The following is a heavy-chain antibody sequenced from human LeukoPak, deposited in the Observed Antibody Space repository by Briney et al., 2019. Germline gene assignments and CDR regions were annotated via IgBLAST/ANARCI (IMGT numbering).Heavy chain of an antibody. CDR1: GFTLSSNW. D-gene: IGHD2-8*01. CDR2: IKQDGSEK. CDR3: ARGNGFITDY. J-gene: IGHJ4*02. V-gene: IGHV3-7*01. Sequence: GGSLRLSCAASGFTLSSNWMNWVRQAPGKGLEWVAIIKQDGSEKYYVDSVKGRFTISRDNAKNSLYLQMNSLRAEDTAVYYCARGNGFITDYWGQGTLVTVSS.